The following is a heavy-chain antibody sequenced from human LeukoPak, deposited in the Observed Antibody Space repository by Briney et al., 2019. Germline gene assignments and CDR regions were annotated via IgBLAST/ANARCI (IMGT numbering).Heavy chain of an antibody. V-gene: IGHV6-1*01. D-gene: IGHD6-19*01. CDR3: ARDEGNTGWYTFDY. CDR1: GDSVSSNNGA. J-gene: IGHJ4*02. Sequence: SQTLSLTCDISGDSVSSNNGAWNWIRQSPSRGLEWLGRIYYRSRLYNDYAASVEGLLTINPDTSKNQFSLQLKSVTPEDTAVYYCARDEGNTGWYTFDYWGQGTLVSVSS. CDR2: IYYRSRLYN.